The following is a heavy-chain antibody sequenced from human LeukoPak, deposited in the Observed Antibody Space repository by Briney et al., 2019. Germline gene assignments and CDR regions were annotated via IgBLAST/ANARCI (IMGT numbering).Heavy chain of an antibody. Sequence: GGSLRLSCAASGFTFSSYSMNWVRQAPGKGLEWVSYISSSSSTIYYADSVKGRFTISRDNAKNSLYLQMNSLRAEDTAVYYCARESHYDSSGRSHAFDIWGQGTTVTVSS. V-gene: IGHV3-48*04. CDR1: GFTFSSYS. CDR2: ISSSSSTI. J-gene: IGHJ3*02. CDR3: ARESHYDSSGRSHAFDI. D-gene: IGHD3-22*01.